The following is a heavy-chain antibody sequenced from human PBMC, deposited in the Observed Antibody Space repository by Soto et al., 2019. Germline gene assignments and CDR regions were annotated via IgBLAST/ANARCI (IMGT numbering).Heavy chain of an antibody. CDR2: INPSGGST. V-gene: IGHV1-46*01. J-gene: IGHJ4*02. Sequence: ASVKVSCKASGYTFSSHFMHWVRQAPGQGLQWMGIINPSGGSTRYAQKFQGRVTMTRDTSTSTAYMELRSLRSDDTAVYYCARDNGVVGATRDFDYWGQGTLVTVSS. CDR1: GYTFSSHF. CDR3: ARDNGVVGATRDFDY. D-gene: IGHD1-26*01.